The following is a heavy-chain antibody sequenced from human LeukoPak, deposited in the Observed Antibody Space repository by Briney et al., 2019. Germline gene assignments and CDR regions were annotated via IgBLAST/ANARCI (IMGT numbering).Heavy chain of an antibody. CDR2: ISGGGGSI. Sequence: GGSLRLSCAASGFTFSIYAMSWVRQAPGKGLEWVSAISGGGGSIYYADSVKGRFTISRDNSKNTLYLQMNGLRGEDTAVYFCAKDGGSSLFAHGAFDIWGQGTMVTVSS. V-gene: IGHV3-23*01. J-gene: IGHJ3*02. D-gene: IGHD2-15*01. CDR3: AKDGGSSLFAHGAFDI. CDR1: GFTFSIYA.